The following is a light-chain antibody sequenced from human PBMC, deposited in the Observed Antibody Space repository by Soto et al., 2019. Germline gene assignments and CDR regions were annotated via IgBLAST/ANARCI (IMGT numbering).Light chain of an antibody. Sequence: EIQMTQSPSSLSASVGDRVTITCRASQYISSWLAWYQQKTGQAPKLLIYDASQLETGVPSRFSGSGSGTDFTFTINSLQPEDIGTYYCQHYNSFPITFGQGTRLE. CDR1: QYISSW. CDR3: QHYNSFPIT. V-gene: IGKV1-33*01. CDR2: DAS. J-gene: IGKJ5*01.